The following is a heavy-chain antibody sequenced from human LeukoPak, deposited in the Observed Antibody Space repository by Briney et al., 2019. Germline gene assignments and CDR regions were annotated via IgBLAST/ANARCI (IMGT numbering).Heavy chain of an antibody. CDR2: INHSGST. Sequence: SETLSLTCTVSGGSISSYYWSWIRQPPGKGLEWIGEINHSGSTNYNPSLKSRVTISVDTSKNQFSLKLSSVTAADTAVYYCARGRAARNYYYYYGMDVWGQGTTVTVSS. V-gene: IGHV4-34*01. D-gene: IGHD6-6*01. CDR3: ARGRAARNYYYYYGMDV. CDR1: GGSISSYY. J-gene: IGHJ6*02.